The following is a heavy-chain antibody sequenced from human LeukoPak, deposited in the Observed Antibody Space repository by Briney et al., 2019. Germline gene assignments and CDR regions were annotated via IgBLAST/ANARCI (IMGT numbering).Heavy chain of an antibody. V-gene: IGHV4-38-2*02. D-gene: IGHD1-26*01. CDR1: GDSITMYY. Sequence: PSETLSLTCSVSGDSITMYYWTWIRQPPGKGLEWIGSIYHSGSTYYNPSLKSRVTISVDTSKNQFSLKLSSVTAADTAVYYCARDAGATKTNWFDPWGQGTLVTVSS. CDR2: IYHSGST. J-gene: IGHJ5*02. CDR3: ARDAGATKTNWFDP.